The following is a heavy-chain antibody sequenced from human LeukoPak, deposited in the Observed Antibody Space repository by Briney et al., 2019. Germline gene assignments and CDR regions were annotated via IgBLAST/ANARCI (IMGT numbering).Heavy chain of an antibody. V-gene: IGHV1-8*02. CDR3: AREGCSGGSCYLGY. CDR2: VNTNSGNT. CDR1: GYTFTSYD. Sequence: ASVKVSCKASGYTFTSYDISWVRQATGHGLEWRGWVNTNSGNTDYAQKFQGRATITRNTSISTAYMELSSLSSEDTAVYYCAREGCSGGSCYLGYWGQGTLVTVSS. J-gene: IGHJ4*02. D-gene: IGHD2-15*01.